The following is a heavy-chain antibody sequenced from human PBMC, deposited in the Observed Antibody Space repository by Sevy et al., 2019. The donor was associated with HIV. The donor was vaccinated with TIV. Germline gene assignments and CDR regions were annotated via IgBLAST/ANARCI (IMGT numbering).Heavy chain of an antibody. D-gene: IGHD6-13*01. V-gene: IGHV3-30-3*01. CDR1: GFAFSSHA. CDR2: ISYEGTET. CDR3: ARDGGYSIKWYPLY. J-gene: IGHJ4*01. Sequence: GGSLRLSCAASGFAFSSHAMHWVRQAPGKGLEWVVVISYEGTETFYAASVEGRFTISRDNSKNMLSLQINSLRTEDTAVYFCARDGGYSIKWYPLYWGHGTLVTVSS.